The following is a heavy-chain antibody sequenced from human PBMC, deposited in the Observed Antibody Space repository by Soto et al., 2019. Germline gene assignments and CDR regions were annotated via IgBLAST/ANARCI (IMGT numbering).Heavy chain of an antibody. J-gene: IGHJ5*02. Sequence: QVQLVQSGAEVKKPGASVKVSCKASGYTFTSYGISWVRQAPGQGLEWMGWISAYNGNTNYAQKLQGRVTMTTDTSTSTAYMELRSLRSDDTALYYCARDWAPDCSSTSCQAFNWFGPWGQGTLVTVSS. CDR2: ISAYNGNT. CDR3: ARDWAPDCSSTSCQAFNWFGP. V-gene: IGHV1-18*04. CDR1: GYTFTSYG. D-gene: IGHD2-2*01.